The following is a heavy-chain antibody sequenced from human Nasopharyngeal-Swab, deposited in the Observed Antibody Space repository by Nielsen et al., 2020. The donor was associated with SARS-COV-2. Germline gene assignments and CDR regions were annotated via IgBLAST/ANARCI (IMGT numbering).Heavy chain of an antibody. CDR3: ARDQVPDAFDI. J-gene: IGHJ3*02. V-gene: IGHV3-21*01. Sequence: GGSLRLSCAASGFTFSSYSMNWVRQAPGKGLEWVSSISSSSYIYYADSVKGRFTISRDNAKNSLYLQMNSLRAEDTAVYYCARDQVPDAFDIWGQGTMVTVSS. CDR1: GFTFSSYS. CDR2: ISSSSYI.